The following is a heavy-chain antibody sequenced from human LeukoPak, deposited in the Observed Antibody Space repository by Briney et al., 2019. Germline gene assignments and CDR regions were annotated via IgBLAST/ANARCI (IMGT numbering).Heavy chain of an antibody. CDR2: ISGSGYYS. V-gene: IGHV3-23*01. J-gene: IGHJ4*02. D-gene: IGHD1-26*01. CDR1: GITFSTYA. CDR3: AKGGPTGSNYFDF. Sequence: GGSLRLSCAASGITFSTYAMNWVRQAPGKGLEWVSVISGSGYYSYYADSVKGRFTVSRDNSKTTLYLQMNSLRADDTAVYYCAKGGPTGSNYFDFWGQGTLVTVSS.